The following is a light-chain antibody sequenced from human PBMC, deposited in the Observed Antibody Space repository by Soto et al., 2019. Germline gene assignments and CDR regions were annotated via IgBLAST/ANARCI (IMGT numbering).Light chain of an antibody. V-gene: IGKV3-15*01. CDR3: QHYTNWPLT. Sequence: EIVMTQSPVTLSLSPGDTDTLSCRASHDVTRRLAWYQVKHGQAPRLLIYDASTRATGLPARFSGTGSGTEFTLTISSLQSEDFAVYYGQHYTNWPLTFGGGTKVDIK. J-gene: IGKJ4*01. CDR1: HDVTRR. CDR2: DAS.